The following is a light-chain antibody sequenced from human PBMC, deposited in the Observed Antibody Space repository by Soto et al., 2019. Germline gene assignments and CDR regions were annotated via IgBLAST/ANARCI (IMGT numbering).Light chain of an antibody. Sequence: VLTQSPGTLSLSPGERATLSCRASQCVXSSYLAWYQQKPGQAPRLLXANASSRATGSPDRLSGSGSVTDFTLTISRLDPYNCAVYFLQHCGIATQTFGQGTKVDIK. V-gene: IGKV3-20*01. CDR1: QCVXSSY. CDR2: NAS. CDR3: QHCGIATQT. J-gene: IGKJ1*01.